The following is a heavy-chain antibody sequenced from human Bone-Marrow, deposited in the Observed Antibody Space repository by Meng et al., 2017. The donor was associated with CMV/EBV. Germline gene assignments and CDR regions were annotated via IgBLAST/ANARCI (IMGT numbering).Heavy chain of an antibody. D-gene: IGHD2-2*01. CDR2: IYPGDSDT. CDR1: GYSFTSYW. Sequence: GESLKISCKGSGYSFTSYWIGWVRQMPGKGLEWMGIIYPGDSDTRYSPSFQGQVTISADKSISTAYLQWSSLKASDTAMYYCARRYCSSTSCSVAACDIWGQGTMVTVAS. J-gene: IGHJ3*02. CDR3: ARRYCSSTSCSVAACDI. V-gene: IGHV5-51*01.